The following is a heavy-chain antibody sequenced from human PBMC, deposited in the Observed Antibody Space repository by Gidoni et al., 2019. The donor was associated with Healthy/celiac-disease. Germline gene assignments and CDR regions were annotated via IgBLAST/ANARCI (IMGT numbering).Heavy chain of an antibody. J-gene: IGHJ4*02. CDR1: GFTFSSYA. D-gene: IGHD2-15*01. CDR2: ISYDGSNK. CDR3: AKGLGIVGNFDY. V-gene: IGHV3-30-3*01. Sequence: QVQLVESGGGVVQPWRSLRLSCAASGFTFSSYAMHWVRQAPGKGLEWVAVISYDGSNKYYADSVKGRFTISRDNSKNTLYLQMNSLRAEDTAVYYCAKGLGIVGNFDYWGQGTLVTVSS.